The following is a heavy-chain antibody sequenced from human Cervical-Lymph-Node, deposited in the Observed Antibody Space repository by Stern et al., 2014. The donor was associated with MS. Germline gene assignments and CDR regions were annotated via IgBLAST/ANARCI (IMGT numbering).Heavy chain of an antibody. J-gene: IGHJ6*02. CDR2: IHYSGDT. Sequence: QVQLVESGPGLVKPSQTLSLTCTVSGASTSSGGYYWSWIRQHPGQGLEWIGYIHYSGDTYYNPSLKSRVTISIDTSRNQFYMKLSSVTAADTAVYYCARDYTARLAYGMDVWGQGTTVTVSS. V-gene: IGHV4-31*03. CDR3: ARDYTARLAYGMDV. CDR1: GASTSSGGYY. D-gene: IGHD3-3*02.